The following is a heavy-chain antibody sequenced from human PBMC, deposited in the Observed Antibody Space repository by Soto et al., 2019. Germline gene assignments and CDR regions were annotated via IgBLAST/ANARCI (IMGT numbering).Heavy chain of an antibody. Sequence: VSGPTLVNPTQTLTLTCTFSGFSLTTSGVGVGWIRQPPGKALEWLALIYWNDEKRYSPSLKSRLTITKDTSKNQVVLTMTNMDPVDTATYHCAHRLRWLANFDYWRQGTLVTVSS. D-gene: IGHD6-19*01. CDR2: IYWNDEK. CDR3: AHRLRWLANFDY. J-gene: IGHJ4*02. CDR1: GFSLTTSGVG. V-gene: IGHV2-5*01.